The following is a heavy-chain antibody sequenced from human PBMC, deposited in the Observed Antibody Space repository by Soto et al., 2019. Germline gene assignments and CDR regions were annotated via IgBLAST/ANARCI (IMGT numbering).Heavy chain of an antibody. CDR3: AREGYCSGGSCSDY. Sequence: SETLSLTCAVSGGSMSSGGYSWGWIRQPPGKGLEWIRYIYHSGSTYYNPSLKSRVTISVDRSKNQFSLKLSSVTAADTAVYYCAREGYCSGGSCSDYWGQGTLVTVSS. CDR1: GGSMSSGGYS. J-gene: IGHJ4*02. D-gene: IGHD2-15*01. V-gene: IGHV4-30-2*01. CDR2: IYHSGST.